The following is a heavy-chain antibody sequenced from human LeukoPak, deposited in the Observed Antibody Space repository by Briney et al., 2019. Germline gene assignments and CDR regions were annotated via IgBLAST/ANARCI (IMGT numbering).Heavy chain of an antibody. CDR2: IHYSEST. J-gene: IGHJ4*02. V-gene: IGHV4-59*12. CDR3: ASGGSVLLWFGELDY. CDR1: GGPIRSYY. Sequence: SETLSLTCTVSGGPIRSYYWSWMRQPPGKGLEWIGNIHYSESTNYNPSLKSRVTISVDTSKNQFSLKLSSVTAADTAVYYCASGGSVLLWFGELDYWGQGTLVTVSS. D-gene: IGHD3-10*01.